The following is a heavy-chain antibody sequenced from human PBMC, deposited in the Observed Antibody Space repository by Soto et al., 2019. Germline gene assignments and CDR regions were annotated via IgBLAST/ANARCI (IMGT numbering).Heavy chain of an antibody. Sequence: GESLKISCTGWGYAFTSYWIAWVRQMPGKGLEWMGIIYPGDSDTRYSPSFQGQVTISADKSITTAYLQWSSLKASDTAMYYCARGYCTTSICDPWFDPWGQGTLVTVSS. CDR1: GYAFTSYW. CDR2: IYPGDSDT. CDR3: ARGYCTTSICDPWFDP. V-gene: IGHV5-51*01. D-gene: IGHD2-8*01. J-gene: IGHJ5*02.